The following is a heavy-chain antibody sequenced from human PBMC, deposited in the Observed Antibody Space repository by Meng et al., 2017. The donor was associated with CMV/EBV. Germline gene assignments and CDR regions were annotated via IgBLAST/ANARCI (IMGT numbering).Heavy chain of an antibody. J-gene: IGHJ5*02. Sequence: QVQLQQWGAGLLKPSQTLSLTCTVSGGSISSGDYYWSWIRQPPGKGLEWIGYIYYSGSTYYNPSLKSRVTISVDTSKNQFSLKLSSVTAADTAVYYCARVYCSGGSCYGNWFDPWGQGTLVTVSS. V-gene: IGHV4-30-4*08. CDR3: ARVYCSGGSCYGNWFDP. CDR2: IYYSGST. CDR1: GGSISSGDYY. D-gene: IGHD2-15*01.